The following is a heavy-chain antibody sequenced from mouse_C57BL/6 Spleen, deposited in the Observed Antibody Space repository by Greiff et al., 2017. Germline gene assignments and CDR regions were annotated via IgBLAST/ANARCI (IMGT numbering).Heavy chain of an antibody. CDR2: INPNNGGT. CDR1: GYTFTDYN. CDR3: ARGPFYYGYDEGLYYYAMDY. V-gene: IGHV1-18*01. D-gene: IGHD2-2*01. Sequence: DVQLQESGPELVKPGASVKIPCKASGYTFTDYNMDWVKQSHGKSLEWIGDINPNNGGTIYNQKFKGKATLTVDKSSSTAYMELRSLTSEDTAVYYCARGPFYYGYDEGLYYYAMDYWGQGTSVTVSS. J-gene: IGHJ4*01.